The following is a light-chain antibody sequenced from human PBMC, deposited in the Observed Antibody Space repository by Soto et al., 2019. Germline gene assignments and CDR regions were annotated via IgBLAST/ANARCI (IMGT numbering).Light chain of an antibody. V-gene: IGKV1-5*03. CDR1: QSINTW. J-gene: IGKJ1*01. CDR3: QQWFTFSRT. CDR2: DGS. Sequence: DIQMTQSPSTLSASVGDRVTITCRASQSINTWLAWYQQKPGKAPKLLIYDGSTLERGVPSRFSGSGSGTEINLPISGLQADDFSTIFCQQWFTFSRTFGQGTEVEVK.